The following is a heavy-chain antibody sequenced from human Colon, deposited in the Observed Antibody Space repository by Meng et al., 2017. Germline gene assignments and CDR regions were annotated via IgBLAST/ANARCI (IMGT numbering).Heavy chain of an antibody. Sequence: QVRLTALGPVPSTPSQPLSLPCTVSVGSISCGDYHWSWIRQPPGKGLEWIGYIYYSGSTYSNASLKSRVTISIDRSKNQFSLKLSSVTAADTAVYYCARDRKHYGERGWFDPWGQGTLVTVSS. V-gene: IGHV4-30-4*01. CDR3: ARDRKHYGERGWFDP. D-gene: IGHD4-17*01. CDR2: IYYSGST. J-gene: IGHJ5*02. CDR1: VGSISCGDYH.